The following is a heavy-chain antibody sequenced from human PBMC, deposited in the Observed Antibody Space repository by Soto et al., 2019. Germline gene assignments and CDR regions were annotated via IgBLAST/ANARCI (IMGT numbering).Heavy chain of an antibody. J-gene: IGHJ4*02. CDR2: VYYSGIT. D-gene: IGHD6-25*01. Sequence: QLQLQESGPGLVKPSETLSLTCTVSGAPISSSTYYWGWIRQPPGRGLEWIGSVYYSGITYYTPSLKSRVTISIDMSKNHLSLKLTSVTAADTGVYYCARHRVAALHFDDWGQGTLVTVSS. V-gene: IGHV4-39*01. CDR1: GAPISSSTYY. CDR3: ARHRVAALHFDD.